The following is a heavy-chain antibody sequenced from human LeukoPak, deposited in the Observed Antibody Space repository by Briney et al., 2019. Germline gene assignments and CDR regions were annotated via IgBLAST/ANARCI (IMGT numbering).Heavy chain of an antibody. J-gene: IGHJ3*02. V-gene: IGHV4-4*07. CDR3: ARDFRAVAGFDAFDI. Sequence: PSVTLSLPCTVSGHPLSSYYWSWIRQPAGKGLEWIGSIYTNGSTNYNPSLKSRVTMSVDTSKNQFSLKLSSVTAADTAVYYCARDFRAVAGFDAFDIWGQGTMVTVSS. CDR2: IYTNGST. D-gene: IGHD6-19*01. CDR1: GHPLSSYY.